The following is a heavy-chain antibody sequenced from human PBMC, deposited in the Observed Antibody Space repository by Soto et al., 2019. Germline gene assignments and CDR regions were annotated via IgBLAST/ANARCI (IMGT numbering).Heavy chain of an antibody. Sequence: GASVKVSCKASGYTFTGYYMHWVRQAPGQGLEWMGWINPNSGGTNYAQKFQGRVTMTRDTSISTAYMELSRLRSDDTAVYYCARAVVPDAIWGVDYWGQGTLVTVSS. CDR2: INPNSGGT. D-gene: IGHD2-2*02. CDR1: GYTFTGYY. CDR3: ARAVVPDAIWGVDY. J-gene: IGHJ4*02. V-gene: IGHV1-2*02.